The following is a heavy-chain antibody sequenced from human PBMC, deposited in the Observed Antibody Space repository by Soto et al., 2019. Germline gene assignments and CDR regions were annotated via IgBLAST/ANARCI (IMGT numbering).Heavy chain of an antibody. CDR2: IYYSGST. CDR3: ARSPYSSTSWWFDP. D-gene: IGHD6-13*01. Sequence: PPETLSLTCTVSGGSISSYYWSWIRQPPGKGLEWIGYIYYSGSTNYNPSLKSRVTISVDTSKNQFSLKLSSVTAADTAVYYCARSPYSSTSWWFDPWGQGTLVTVSS. CDR1: GGSISSYY. J-gene: IGHJ5*02. V-gene: IGHV4-59*01.